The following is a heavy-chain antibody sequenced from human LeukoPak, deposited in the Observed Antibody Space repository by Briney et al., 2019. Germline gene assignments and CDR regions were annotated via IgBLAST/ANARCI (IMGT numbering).Heavy chain of an antibody. J-gene: IGHJ6*04. V-gene: IGHV3-48*04. CDR2: ISSSGSTI. CDR3: AELGITMIGGV. D-gene: IGHD3-10*02. CDR1: GFTFSSYS. Sequence: GGSLRLSCAASGFTFSSYSMNWVRQAPGKGLEWVSYISSSGSTIYYADTVKGRFTISRDNAKNSLYLQMNSLRAEDTAVYYCAELGITMIGGVWGKGTTVTISS.